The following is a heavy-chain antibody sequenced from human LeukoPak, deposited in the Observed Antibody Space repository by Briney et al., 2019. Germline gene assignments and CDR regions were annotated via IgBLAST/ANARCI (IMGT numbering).Heavy chain of an antibody. CDR1: GYTFTGYN. CDR2: INPNSGGT. J-gene: IGHJ4*02. D-gene: IGHD5-24*01. Sequence: ASVKVSCKASGYTFTGYNMHWVRPAPGQGLEWMGWINPNSGGTNYAQKFQGRVNMTRDTYITTVYMELSSLTSDDTAVYYCATITRYHSDGYSSRGYNDYWGQGTLVTVSS. V-gene: IGHV1-2*02. CDR3: ATITRYHSDGYSSRGYNDY.